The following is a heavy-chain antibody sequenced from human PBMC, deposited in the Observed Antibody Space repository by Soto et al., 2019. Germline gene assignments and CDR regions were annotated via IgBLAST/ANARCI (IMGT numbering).Heavy chain of an antibody. CDR2: ISYDGWNK. J-gene: IGHJ4*02. V-gene: IGHV3-30*18. CDR3: AKDLYSGIDRVFDY. Sequence: QVQLVESGGGVVQPGRSLRLSCAASGFTFSSYGMHWVRQGPGKGLEWVAVISYDGWNKYYADSVKGRFTISRDDSKNTLYLQMNSLTAEDTAVYYCAKDLYSGIDRVFDYWGQGTLVTVSS. CDR1: GFTFSSYG. D-gene: IGHD5-12*01.